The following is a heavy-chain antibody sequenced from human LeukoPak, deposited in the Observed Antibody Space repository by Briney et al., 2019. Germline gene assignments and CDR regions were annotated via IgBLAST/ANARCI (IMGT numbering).Heavy chain of an antibody. CDR3: AKDRFGSERLYYFDY. J-gene: IGHJ4*02. V-gene: IGHV3-9*01. D-gene: IGHD3-10*01. Sequence: GRSLRLSCAASGFTFDDYAMHWVRQAPGKGLEWVSGISWNSGSIGYADSVKGRFTISRDNAKNSLYLQMNSLRAEDTALYYCAKDRFGSERLYYFDYWGQGTLVTVSS. CDR1: GFTFDDYA. CDR2: ISWNSGSI.